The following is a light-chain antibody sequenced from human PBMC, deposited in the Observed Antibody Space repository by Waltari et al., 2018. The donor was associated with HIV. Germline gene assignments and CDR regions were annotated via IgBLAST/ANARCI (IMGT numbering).Light chain of an antibody. J-gene: IGKJ4*01. CDR1: QFVSSY. V-gene: IGKV3-11*01. CDR2: DAS. Sequence: EIVLTQSPATLSLSPGERATLSCRASQFVSSYLAWYQQKLGQAPRLLIYDASNRATGIPARFSGSGSGTDFTLTISSLEPEDFAVYYCQQRSNWPLTFGGGTKVEIK. CDR3: QQRSNWPLT.